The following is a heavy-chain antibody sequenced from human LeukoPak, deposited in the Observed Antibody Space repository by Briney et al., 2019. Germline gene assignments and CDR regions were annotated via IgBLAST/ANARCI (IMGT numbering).Heavy chain of an antibody. J-gene: IGHJ4*02. CDR2: IYHSGGT. D-gene: IGHD6-13*01. Sequence: PSQTLSLTCAVSGGSISSGGYSWSWIRQPPGKGLEWIGYIYHSGGTYYNPSLKSRVTISVDRSKNQFSLKLSSVTAADTAVYYCAAAAGIWYFDYWGQGTLVTVSS. CDR1: GGSISSGGYS. V-gene: IGHV4-30-2*01. CDR3: AAAAGIWYFDY.